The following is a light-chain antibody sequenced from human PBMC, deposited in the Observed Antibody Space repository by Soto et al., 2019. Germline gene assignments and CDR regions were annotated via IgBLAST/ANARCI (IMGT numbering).Light chain of an antibody. Sequence: EIVMTQSPGTLSLSPGERATLSCRASQTVDSNYLAWYQQKPGQTPRLMIYGASGRADGIPHRFTGSGSGTEFTLTIIRLEREDFAVYYCQQYGTSPKTFGQGTKVDIK. CDR1: QTVDSNY. J-gene: IGKJ1*01. V-gene: IGKV3-20*01. CDR2: GAS. CDR3: QQYGTSPKT.